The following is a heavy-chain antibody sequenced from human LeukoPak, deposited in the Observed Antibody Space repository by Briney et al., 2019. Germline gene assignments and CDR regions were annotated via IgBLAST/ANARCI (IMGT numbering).Heavy chain of an antibody. J-gene: IGHJ5*02. V-gene: IGHV3-11*01. CDR3: VRDVRGRTPLKLGMKWFDP. Sequence: GGSLRLSCAASGFTFSDYYMSWIRQVPGKGLEWLAYISDSGDTTRSADSVTGRFTISRDNAKNSVFLQMNSLRADDSGVYYCVRDVRGRTPLKLGMKWFDPWGQGTRVTVSS. CDR2: ISDSGDTT. CDR1: GFTFSDYY. D-gene: IGHD7-27*01.